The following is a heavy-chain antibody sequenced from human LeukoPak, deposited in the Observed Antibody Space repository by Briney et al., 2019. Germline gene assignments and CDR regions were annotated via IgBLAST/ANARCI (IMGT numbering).Heavy chain of an antibody. Sequence: GASVKVSCKASGYTFTGYYMHWVRQAPGQGLEWMGWINPNSGGTNYAQKFQGRVTMTRDTSISTAYMELRSLRSDDTAVYYCARDPSNIVVVPAASDDAFDIWGQGTMVTVSS. CDR1: GYTFTGYY. CDR2: INPNSGGT. D-gene: IGHD2-2*01. J-gene: IGHJ3*02. V-gene: IGHV1-2*02. CDR3: ARDPSNIVVVPAASDDAFDI.